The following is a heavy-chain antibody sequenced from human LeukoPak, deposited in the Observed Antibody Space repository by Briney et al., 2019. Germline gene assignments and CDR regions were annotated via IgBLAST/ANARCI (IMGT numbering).Heavy chain of an antibody. Sequence: TGGSLRLSCAASGFTFSSYSMNWVRQAPGKGLEWVSYISSSSSTMYYADSVKGRFTISRDNAKNSLYLQMNSLRAEDTAVYYCARDYDFWSGYPDAFDIWGQGTMVTVSS. CDR2: ISSSSSTM. CDR3: ARDYDFWSGYPDAFDI. D-gene: IGHD3-3*01. V-gene: IGHV3-48*01. J-gene: IGHJ3*02. CDR1: GFTFSSYS.